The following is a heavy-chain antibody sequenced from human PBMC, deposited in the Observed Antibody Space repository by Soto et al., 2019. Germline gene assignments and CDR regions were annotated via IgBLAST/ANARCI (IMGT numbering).Heavy chain of an antibody. J-gene: IGHJ4*02. CDR3: ARRTPHDY. CDR2: ISAYNGNT. Sequence: SEQVSCKASGCTFTSYGIIWVRQAPGQGLEWMGWISAYNGNTNYAQKLQGRVTMTTDTSTSTAYMELRSLRSDDTAVYYCARRTPHDYWGQGTLVTVSS. CDR1: GCTFTSYG. V-gene: IGHV1-18*01.